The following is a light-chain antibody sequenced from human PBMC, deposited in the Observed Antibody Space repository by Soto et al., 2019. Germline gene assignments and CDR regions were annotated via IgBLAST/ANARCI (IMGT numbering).Light chain of an antibody. J-gene: IGKJ1*01. CDR2: EES. CDR1: QSISSW. Sequence: DIQMTQSPSTLSASVGDRVTITCRASQSISSWLAWYQQKPGKAPKLLIYEESTLHSGVPSRFSGRKSGTQFTLTISSLQPEDVATYYCQKYDSVPTFGPGTKVDIK. V-gene: IGKV1-5*01. CDR3: QKYDSVPT.